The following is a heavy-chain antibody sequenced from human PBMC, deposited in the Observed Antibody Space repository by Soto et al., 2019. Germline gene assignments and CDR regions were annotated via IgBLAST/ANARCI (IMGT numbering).Heavy chain of an antibody. CDR3: ATTTRDYGGNFDY. D-gene: IGHD4-17*01. CDR2: IYYSGST. J-gene: IGHJ4*02. V-gene: IGHV4-39*01. CDR1: GGSISSSSYY. Sequence: SETLSLTCTVSGGSISSSSYYWGWIRQPPGKGLEWIGSIYYSGSTYYNPSLKSRVTISVDTSKNQFSLKLSSVTAADTAVYYCATTTRDYGGNFDYWGQGTLVTVS.